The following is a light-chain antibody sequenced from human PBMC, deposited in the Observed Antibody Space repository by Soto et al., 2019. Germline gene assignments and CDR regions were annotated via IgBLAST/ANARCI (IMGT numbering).Light chain of an antibody. CDR2: RAS. Sequence: EIVLTQSPGTLSLSPGERATLSCRATQSVSSSYLAGYQQKPGQAPRLLIYRASRRSTGITDRFSGSGSVTDFTLTISRLEPEDCAIYYCQQYGSSPFTFGRGTKVDIK. CDR1: QSVSSSY. J-gene: IGKJ3*01. CDR3: QQYGSSPFT. V-gene: IGKV3-20*01.